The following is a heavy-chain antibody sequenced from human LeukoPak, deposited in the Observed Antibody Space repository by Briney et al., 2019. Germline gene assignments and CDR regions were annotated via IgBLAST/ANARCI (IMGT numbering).Heavy chain of an antibody. D-gene: IGHD3-16*01. Sequence: QPGGSLRLSCAASGFTFSSYWMHWVRQAPGKGLVWVSRINSDGSSTNQADSVKGRFTISRDNAKNSLYLQMSNLRAEDTAVYFCARGGGLDVWGQGATVTVSS. CDR1: GFTFSSYW. J-gene: IGHJ6*02. V-gene: IGHV3-74*01. CDR2: INSDGSST. CDR3: ARGGGLDV.